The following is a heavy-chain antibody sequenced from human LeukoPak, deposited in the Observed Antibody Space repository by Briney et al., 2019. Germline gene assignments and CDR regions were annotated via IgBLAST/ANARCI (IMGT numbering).Heavy chain of an antibody. CDR1: GFTFSSYG. CDR3: AKRSDGSGSPFDY. J-gene: IGHJ4*02. V-gene: IGHV3-23*01. D-gene: IGHD3-10*01. Sequence: GRSLRLSCAASGFTFSSYGMHWVRQTPGKGLEWVSAISGSGGSTYYADSVKGRFTISRDNSKNTLYLQMNSLRAEDTAVYYCAKRSDGSGSPFDYWGQGTLVTVSS. CDR2: ISGSGGST.